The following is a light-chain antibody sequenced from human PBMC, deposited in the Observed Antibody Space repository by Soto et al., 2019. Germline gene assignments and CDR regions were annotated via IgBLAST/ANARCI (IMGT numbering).Light chain of an antibody. CDR2: GAT. CDR1: QNIAIY. J-gene: IGKJ3*01. Sequence: DIQMTQSPSSLSASVGDRVTITCRASQNIAIYLNWYQQKAGKAPNLLIFGATSLRSGVPSRFSASGSGTDFTLTISSLQPEDFGTYYCQQSYRSHPTFGPGTKVEI. CDR3: QQSYRSHPT. V-gene: IGKV1-39*01.